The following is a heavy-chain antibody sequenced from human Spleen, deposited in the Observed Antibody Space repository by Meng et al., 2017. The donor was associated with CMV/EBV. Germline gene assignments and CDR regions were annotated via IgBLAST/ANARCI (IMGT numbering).Heavy chain of an antibody. Sequence: ASVKVSCKASGYTFTGYYMHWVRQAPGQGLEWMGWINPNSGGTNYAQKFQGRVTMTRDTSISTAYMELSRLRSDDTAVYCCARAARSWYPYGWFDPWGQGTLVTVSS. CDR3: ARAARSWYPYGWFDP. J-gene: IGHJ5*02. D-gene: IGHD6-13*01. CDR1: GYTFTGYY. V-gene: IGHV1-2*02. CDR2: INPNSGGT.